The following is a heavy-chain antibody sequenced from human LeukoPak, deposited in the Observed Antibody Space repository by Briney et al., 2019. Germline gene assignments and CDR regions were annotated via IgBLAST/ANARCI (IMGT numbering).Heavy chain of an antibody. V-gene: IGHV3-23*01. D-gene: IGHD1-26*01. Sequence: GGSLRLSCLTSGFTFSTNVMSWVRQAPGKGLEWISGISGSGASTYYAGSVTGRFTISRDNSRNTLYLQMNSLRGDDTAVYYCAKDVGKWESLHFFDYWGQGTLVTVSS. CDR1: GFTFSTNV. CDR3: AKDVGKWESLHFFDY. J-gene: IGHJ4*02. CDR2: ISGSGAST.